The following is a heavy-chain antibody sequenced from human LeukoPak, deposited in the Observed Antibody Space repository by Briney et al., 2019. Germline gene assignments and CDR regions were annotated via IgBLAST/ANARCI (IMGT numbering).Heavy chain of an antibody. CDR3: ARELRRGYATLDY. CDR2: INPNSGGT. Sequence: ASVKVSCTASGYTFTGYYTHWVRQAPGQGLEWMGWINPNSGGTNYAQKFQGWVTMTRDTSISTAYMELSRLRSDDTAVYYCARELRRGYATLDYWGQGTLVTVSS. D-gene: IGHD2-15*01. V-gene: IGHV1-2*04. CDR1: GYTFTGYY. J-gene: IGHJ4*02.